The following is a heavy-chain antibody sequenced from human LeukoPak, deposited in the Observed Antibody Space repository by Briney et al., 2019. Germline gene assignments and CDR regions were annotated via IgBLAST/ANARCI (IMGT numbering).Heavy chain of an antibody. CDR3: ASRYCSSTSCSPVIDY. J-gene: IGHJ4*02. CDR2: IKPDGSEK. D-gene: IGHD2-2*01. CDR1: GFTFSRYW. Sequence: TGGSLRLSCAASGFTFSRYWMTWVRQTPRKGLEWVANIKPDGSEKYYVDSVRGRFTISRDNAKNSLHLQMNSLRAEDTAVYYCASRYCSSTSCSPVIDYWGQGTLVTVSS. V-gene: IGHV3-7*01.